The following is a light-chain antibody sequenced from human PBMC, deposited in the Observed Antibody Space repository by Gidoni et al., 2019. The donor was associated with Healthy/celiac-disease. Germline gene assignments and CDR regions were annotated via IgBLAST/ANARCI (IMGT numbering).Light chain of an antibody. CDR1: QSVNTY. V-gene: IGKV3-11*01. CDR3: QQRNSWPLT. CDR2: DAS. J-gene: IGKJ2*01. Sequence: IVLKTSPATLSLSPGERATLSCRASQSVNTYLVWYQQKPGQAPRLLIYDASKRATGIPARFSGGGSGTDFTLTISSLEPEDFAVYFCQQRNSWPLTFGQGTKLEIK.